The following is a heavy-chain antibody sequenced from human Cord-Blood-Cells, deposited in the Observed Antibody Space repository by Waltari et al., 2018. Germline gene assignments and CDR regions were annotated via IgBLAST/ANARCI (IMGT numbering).Heavy chain of an antibody. CDR2: TYYRSKGYN. Sequence: QVQLQQSGPGLVKPSQTLSLTCAISGDSVSSNSAAWNWIRQSPSRGLEWLGRTYYRSKGYNDYGVSVKSRITINPDTAKSQFSRQLNSVTPGDTAVYYCAREGGYCGGDCYAFDIWGQGTMVTVSS. CDR3: AREGGYCGGDCYAFDI. D-gene: IGHD2-21*01. CDR1: GDSVSSNSAA. V-gene: IGHV6-1*01. J-gene: IGHJ3*02.